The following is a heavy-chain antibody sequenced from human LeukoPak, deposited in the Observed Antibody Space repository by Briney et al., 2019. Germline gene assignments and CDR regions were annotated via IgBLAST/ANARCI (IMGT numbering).Heavy chain of an antibody. J-gene: IGHJ4*02. CDR1: GYTFTSYD. D-gene: IGHD2-2*01. V-gene: IGHV1-18*01. Sequence: GASVKVSCKASGYTFTSYDINWVRQATGQGLEWMGWISAYNGNTNYAQKLQVRVTMTTDTSTSTAYMELRSLRSDDTAVYYCARGYCSSTSCYRVDSFRPRLDYWGQGTLVTVSS. CDR3: ARGYCSSTSCYRVDSFRPRLDY. CDR2: ISAYNGNT.